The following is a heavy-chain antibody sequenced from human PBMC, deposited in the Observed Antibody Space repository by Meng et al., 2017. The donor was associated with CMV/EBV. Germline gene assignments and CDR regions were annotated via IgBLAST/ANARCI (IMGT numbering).Heavy chain of an antibody. D-gene: IGHD2-2*01. CDR2: IYSGGSST. V-gene: IGHV3-23*03. CDR1: GFTFSSYA. J-gene: IGHJ6*02. CDR3: AKDQLPWGYYGMDV. Sequence: GGSLRLSCAASGFTFSSYAMSWVRQAPGKGLEWVSVIYSGGSSTYYAASVKGRFTISRDNSKNTLYLQMNSLRAEDTAVYYCAKDQLPWGYYGMDVWGQGTTVTVSS.